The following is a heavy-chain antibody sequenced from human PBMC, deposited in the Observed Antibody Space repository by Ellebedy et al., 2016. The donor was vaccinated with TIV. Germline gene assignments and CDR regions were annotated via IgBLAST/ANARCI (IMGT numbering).Heavy chain of an antibody. D-gene: IGHD4-17*01. J-gene: IGHJ3*01. CDR1: GGTFSSYA. CDR3: ARCLYGDSTFYWFDP. CDR2: IIPILGIA. Sequence: ASVKVSCKASGGTFSSYAISWVRQAPGQGLEWMGRIIPILGIANYAQKFQGRVTITADKSTSTAYMELSSLRSEDTAVYYCARCLYGDSTFYWFDPWGQGTMVTVSS. V-gene: IGHV1-69*04.